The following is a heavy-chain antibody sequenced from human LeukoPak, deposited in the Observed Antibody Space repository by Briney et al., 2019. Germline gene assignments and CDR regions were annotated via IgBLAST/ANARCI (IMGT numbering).Heavy chain of an antibody. CDR3: TTEGYGDAFDI. D-gene: IGHD2-15*01. V-gene: IGHV3-15*07. CDR1: GFTFSNAW. CDR2: IKSRTYGGTA. J-gene: IGHJ3*02. Sequence: PGGSLRLSCAASGFTFSNAWMNWVRQAPGKGLEWVGRIKSRTYGGTADYAAPVKGRFTISRDDSKNTLYLQMKSLKTEDTAMYYCTTEGYGDAFDIWGPGTMVTVSS.